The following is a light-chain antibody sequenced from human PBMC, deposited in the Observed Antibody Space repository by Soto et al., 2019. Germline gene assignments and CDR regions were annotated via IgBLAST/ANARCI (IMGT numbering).Light chain of an antibody. V-gene: IGKV3-20*01. CDR1: QSVSSNY. CDR3: QQYAASPLT. J-gene: IGKJ4*01. Sequence: EIVLTQSSGTLSLSPGERVTLSCRASQSVSSNYLAWYQQKSGQAPRLLIYRASTRATGIPDRFSGSGSGTDFSLIISRLDPEDSAVYYCQQYAASPLTFGGGTKLEIK. CDR2: RAS.